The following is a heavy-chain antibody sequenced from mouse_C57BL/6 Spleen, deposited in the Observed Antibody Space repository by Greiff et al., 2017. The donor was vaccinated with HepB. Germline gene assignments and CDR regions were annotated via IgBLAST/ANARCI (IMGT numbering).Heavy chain of an antibody. V-gene: IGHV1-80*01. CDR2: IYPGDGDT. CDR1: GYAFRSYW. CDR3: ARREGYYSNRGAMDY. D-gene: IGHD2-5*01. Sequence: VMLVESGAELVKPGASVKISCKASGYAFRSYWMNWVKQRPGKGLEWIGQIYPGDGDTNYNGKFKGKATLTADKSSSTAYMQLSSLTSEDSAVYCCARREGYYSNRGAMDYWGQGTSVTVSS. J-gene: IGHJ4*01.